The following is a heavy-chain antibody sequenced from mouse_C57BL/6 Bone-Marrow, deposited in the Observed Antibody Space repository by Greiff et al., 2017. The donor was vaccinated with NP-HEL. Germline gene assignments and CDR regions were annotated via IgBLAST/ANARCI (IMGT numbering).Heavy chain of an antibody. J-gene: IGHJ4*01. D-gene: IGHD2-1*01. CDR3: ARKIYYGNYDAMDY. CDR1: GFTFSSYA. CDR2: ISDGGSYT. V-gene: IGHV5-4*03. Sequence: EVKLMESGGGLVKPGGSLKLSCAASGFTFSSYAMSWVRQTPEKRLEWVATISDGGSYTYYPDNVKGRVTISRDNAKNNLYLQMSHLKSEDTAMYYCARKIYYGNYDAMDYWGQGTSVTVSA.